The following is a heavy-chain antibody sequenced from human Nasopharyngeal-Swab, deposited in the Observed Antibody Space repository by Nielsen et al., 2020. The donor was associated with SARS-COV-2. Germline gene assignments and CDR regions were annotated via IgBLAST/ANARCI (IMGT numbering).Heavy chain of an antibody. CDR1: GFTFSSYA. CDR2: LSSKGGST. V-gene: IGHV3-64*01. J-gene: IGHJ3*02. Sequence: GESPNTPRPASGFTFSSYAMHRVPQAPGKGLEYVSALSSKGGSTYHANSVKGRFPLSRDNSKNTLYLQMGSRRAEDMAVYYGARTRGATVTTAAFDIWGQGTMVTVSS. D-gene: IGHD4-11*01. CDR3: ARTRGATVTTAAFDI.